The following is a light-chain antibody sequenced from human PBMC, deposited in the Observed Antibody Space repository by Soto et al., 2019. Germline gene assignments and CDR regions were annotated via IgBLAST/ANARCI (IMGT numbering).Light chain of an antibody. CDR2: AAS. Sequence: EIVLTQSPGTLSLSPGETATLSCRASQSVSSAYLAWYQQRPGQAPRLLIYAASIRATGIPDRFSGSGSGTDFTLTINRLEPEDFAVYYCQQSHNSCTFGQGTRLEI. CDR3: QQSHNSCT. V-gene: IGKV3-20*01. J-gene: IGKJ5*01. CDR1: QSVSSAY.